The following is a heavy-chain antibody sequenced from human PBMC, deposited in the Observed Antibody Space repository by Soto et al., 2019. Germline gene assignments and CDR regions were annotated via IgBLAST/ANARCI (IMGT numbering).Heavy chain of an antibody. J-gene: IGHJ4*02. CDR2: ISSTTNYI. CDR3: ARESEDLTSNFDY. V-gene: IGHV3-21*06. CDR1: GFTFTRYS. Sequence: EVQLVESGGGLVKPGGSLSLSCAASGFTFTRYSMNWVRQAPGKGLEWVSSISSTTNYIYYGDSMKGRFTISRDNAKNSLYLEMTSLRAEDTAVYYGARESEDLTSNFDYWGQGTLVTVSS.